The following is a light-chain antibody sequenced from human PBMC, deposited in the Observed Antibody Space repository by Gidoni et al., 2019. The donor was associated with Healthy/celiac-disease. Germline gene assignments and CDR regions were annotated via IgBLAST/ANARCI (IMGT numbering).Light chain of an antibody. CDR2: IAS. CDR1: QSINTY. Sequence: DIQITQSPSSLSASVGDRVTITCRASQSINTYLNWYQQKPGKAPKVLIFIASNLQSGVPSRFSGSGSGTDFTLTISSLQPEDFATYYCQQSYSTPQTFGQGTKVEIK. CDR3: QQSYSTPQT. J-gene: IGKJ1*01. V-gene: IGKV1-39*01.